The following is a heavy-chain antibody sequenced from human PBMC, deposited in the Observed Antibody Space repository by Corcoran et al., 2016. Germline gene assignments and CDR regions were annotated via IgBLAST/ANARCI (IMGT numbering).Heavy chain of an antibody. CDR2: IIPIFGTA. V-gene: IGHV1-69*01. Sequence: QVQLVQSGAEVKKPGSSVKVSCKASGGTFSSYAISWVRQAPGQGLEWMGGIIPIFGTANYAQKFQGRVTITADESTSTAYMELSSLRSEDTAVYYCARDQDYDILTGDYVPEYYGMDVWGQGTTVTVSS. J-gene: IGHJ6*02. D-gene: IGHD3-9*01. CDR3: ARDQDYDILTGDYVPEYYGMDV. CDR1: GGTFSSYA.